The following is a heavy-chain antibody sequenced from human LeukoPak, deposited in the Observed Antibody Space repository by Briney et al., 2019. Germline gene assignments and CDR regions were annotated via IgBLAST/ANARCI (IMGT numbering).Heavy chain of an antibody. CDR3: ATKQWLVPAADY. V-gene: IGHV3-30*02. CDR1: GFTFSSYG. J-gene: IGHJ4*02. Sequence: PGGSLRLSCAASGFTFSSYGMHWVRQAPGKGLEWVAFIRYDGSNKYYADSVKGRFTISRDNSKNTLYLQMNSLRAEDTAVYYCATKQWLVPAADYWGQGTLVTVSS. D-gene: IGHD6-19*01. CDR2: IRYDGSNK.